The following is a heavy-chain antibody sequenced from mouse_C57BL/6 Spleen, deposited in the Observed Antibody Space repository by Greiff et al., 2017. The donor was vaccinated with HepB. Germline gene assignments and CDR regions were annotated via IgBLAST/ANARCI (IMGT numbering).Heavy chain of an antibody. J-gene: IGHJ1*03. V-gene: IGHV1-53*01. CDR3: ARKDYGSSRWYFDV. CDR1: GYTFTSYW. D-gene: IGHD1-1*01. Sequence: VQLQQPGTELVKPGASVKLSCKASGYTFTSYWMHWVKQRPGQGLEWIGNINPSNGGTNYNEKFKSKATLTVDKSSSTAYMQLSSLTSEDSAVYYCARKDYGSSRWYFDVWGTGTTVTVSS. CDR2: INPSNGGT.